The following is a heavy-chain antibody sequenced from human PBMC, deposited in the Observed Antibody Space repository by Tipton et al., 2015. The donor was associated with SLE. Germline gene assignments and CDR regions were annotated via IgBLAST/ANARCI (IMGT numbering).Heavy chain of an antibody. CDR1: GGSFSGYY. CDR3: AKSVAGRLGMDV. CDR2: IYHSGST. D-gene: IGHD6-19*01. V-gene: IGHV4-34*01. J-gene: IGHJ6*02. Sequence: TLSLTCAVYGGSFSGYYWSWIRQPPGKGLEWIGYIYHSGSTYYNPSLKSRVTISVDRSKNQFSLKLSSVTAADTAVYYCAKSVAGRLGMDVWGQGTTVTVSS.